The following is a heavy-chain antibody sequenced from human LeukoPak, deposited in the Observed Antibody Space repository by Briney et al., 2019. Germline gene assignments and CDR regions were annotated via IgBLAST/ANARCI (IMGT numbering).Heavy chain of an antibody. D-gene: IGHD3-22*01. Sequence: GASVKVSCKASGYTFTNYYMHWVRQAPGQGLEWMGIINPSGGSTTYAQKFQGRVTMTRDTSTSTAYMELSSLRSEDTAVYYCARDHTSFQGGYYDSSGYQYYMDVWGKGTTVTVSS. J-gene: IGHJ6*03. CDR1: GYTFTNYY. V-gene: IGHV1-46*01. CDR2: INPSGGST. CDR3: ARDHTSFQGGYYDSSGYQYYMDV.